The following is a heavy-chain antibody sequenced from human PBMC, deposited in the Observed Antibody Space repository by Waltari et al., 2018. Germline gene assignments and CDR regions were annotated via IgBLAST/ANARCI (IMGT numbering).Heavy chain of an antibody. CDR2: IYHSGTT. CDR1: GYSISSGYY. Sequence: QVQLQESGPGLVKSSETLSLTCTVSGYSISSGYYLGWIRQPPGKGLEYIGRIYHSGTTYHNPSLKSRVTMSVYTSKSQCSLKLSSVTAAYTAIYYFGRGSPYDYWGQGTLVTVSS. D-gene: IGHD1-26*01. CDR3: GRGSPYDY. V-gene: IGHV4-38-2*02. J-gene: IGHJ4*02.